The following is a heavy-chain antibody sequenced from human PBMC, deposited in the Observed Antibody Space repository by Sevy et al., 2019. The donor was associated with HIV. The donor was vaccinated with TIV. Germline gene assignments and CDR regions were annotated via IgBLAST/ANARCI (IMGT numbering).Heavy chain of an antibody. D-gene: IGHD3-10*02. CDR2: LSFGCGKI. CDR3: AREGCSKPHDY. Sequence: GGFLRLSCVASGFNFNIYSFSWVRQTPGKGLEWVSTLSFGCGKINYADSVQGRFTISRDDSKNTLYLEMNSLRVEAKAIYYRAREGCSKPHDYWGQGTLVTVSS. V-gene: IGHV3-23*01. J-gene: IGHJ4*02. CDR1: GFNFNIYS.